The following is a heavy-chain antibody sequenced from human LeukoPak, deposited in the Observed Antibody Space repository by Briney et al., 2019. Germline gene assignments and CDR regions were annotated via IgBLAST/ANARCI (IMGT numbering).Heavy chain of an antibody. CDR3: ASLWSMVTGTPGPNWFDP. J-gene: IGHJ5*02. V-gene: IGHV1-2*02. Sequence: ASVKVSCKASGYTFTGYYMHWVRQAPGQGLEWMGWINPNSGGTNYAQKFQGRVTMTRDTSIGTAYMELSRLRSDDTAVYYCASLWSMVTGTPGPNWFDPWGQGTLVTVSS. D-gene: IGHD1-20*01. CDR1: GYTFTGYY. CDR2: INPNSGGT.